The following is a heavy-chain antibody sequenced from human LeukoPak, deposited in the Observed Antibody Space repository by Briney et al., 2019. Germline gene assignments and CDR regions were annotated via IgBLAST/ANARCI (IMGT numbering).Heavy chain of an antibody. J-gene: IGHJ4*02. CDR1: GGSISSSSYY. Sequence: SQTLSLTCTVSGGSISSSSYYWSWIRQPAGRGLEWIGRIYTSGNTNYNPSLKSRVTISVDTSKNQFSLKLSSVTAADTAVYYCASAYCGGDCYPYFDHWGQGTLVTVSS. CDR3: ASAYCGGDCYPYFDH. CDR2: IYTSGNT. V-gene: IGHV4-61*02. D-gene: IGHD2-21*01.